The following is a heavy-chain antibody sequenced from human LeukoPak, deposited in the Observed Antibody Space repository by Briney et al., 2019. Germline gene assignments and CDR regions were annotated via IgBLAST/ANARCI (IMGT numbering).Heavy chain of an antibody. CDR1: GFTFSSYG. J-gene: IGHJ4*02. CDR3: AKDFSELRLGELSLYFDY. D-gene: IGHD3-16*02. CDR2: ISYDGSNK. Sequence: GGSPRLSCAASGFTFSSYGMHWVRKAPGKGLEWVAVISYDGSNKYYADSVKGRFTISRDNSKNTPYLQMNSLRAEDTAVYYCAKDFSELRLGELSLYFDYWGQGTLVTVSS. V-gene: IGHV3-30*18.